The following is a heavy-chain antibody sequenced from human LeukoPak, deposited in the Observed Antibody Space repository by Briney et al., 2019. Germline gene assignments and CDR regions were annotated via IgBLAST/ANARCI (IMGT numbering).Heavy chain of an antibody. D-gene: IGHD6-25*01. CDR3: ARERHTFDP. V-gene: IGHV3-21*01. CDR2: ITSSSNYI. J-gene: IGHJ5*02. CDR1: GFAFSTYS. Sequence: PGGSLRLSCAASGFAFSTYSMSWIRQAPGKGLEWVSTITSSSNYIYYADSVKGRFTISRDDAKNSQYLQMNSLRVEDTAVYYCARERHTFDPWGQGTLVTASS.